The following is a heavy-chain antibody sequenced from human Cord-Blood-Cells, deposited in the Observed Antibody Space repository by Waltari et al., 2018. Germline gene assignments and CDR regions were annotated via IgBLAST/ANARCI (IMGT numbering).Heavy chain of an antibody. CDR1: GFTFDDYA. J-gene: IGHJ4*02. V-gene: IGHV3-9*01. Sequence: EVQLVESGGGLVQHGRSLRLSCAASGFTFDDYAMHWFRQAPGKGLEWVSGISWNSGSIGYADSVKGRFTISRDNAKNSLYLQMNSLRAEDTALYYCAKAIGDYYYDSSGYYDYWGQGTLVTVSS. CDR3: AKAIGDYYYDSSGYYDY. CDR2: ISWNSGSI. D-gene: IGHD3-22*01.